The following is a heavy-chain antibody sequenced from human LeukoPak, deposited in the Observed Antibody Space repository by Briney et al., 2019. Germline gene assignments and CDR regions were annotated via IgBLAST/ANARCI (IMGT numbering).Heavy chain of an antibody. CDR3: ASPGRGVLRGGPRY. CDR2: IYYSGST. Sequence: PSETLSLTCTVSGGSISSSSYYWGWIRQPPGKGLEWIGSIYYSGSTYYNPSLKSRVTIFVDTSKNQFSLKLSSVTAADTAVYYCASPGRGVLRGGPRYWGQGTLVTVSS. J-gene: IGHJ4*02. CDR1: GGSISSSSYY. D-gene: IGHD3-10*01. V-gene: IGHV4-39*01.